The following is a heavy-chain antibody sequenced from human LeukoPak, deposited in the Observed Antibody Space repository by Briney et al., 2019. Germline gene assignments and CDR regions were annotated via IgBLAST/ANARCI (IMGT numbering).Heavy chain of an antibody. V-gene: IGHV1-46*01. J-gene: IGHJ3*02. Sequence: ASVKVSCKASGYTFTSYYMHWVRQAPGQGLEWMGIINPSGGSTSYAQKFQGRVTMTRDTSTSTVYMELSSLRSEDTAVYYCARATYYDILTGYSSDAFDIWGQGTMVIVSS. CDR2: INPSGGST. CDR1: GYTFTSYY. D-gene: IGHD3-9*01. CDR3: ARATYYDILTGYSSDAFDI.